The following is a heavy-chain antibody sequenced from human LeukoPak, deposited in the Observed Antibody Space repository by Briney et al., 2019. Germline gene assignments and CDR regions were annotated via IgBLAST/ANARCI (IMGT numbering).Heavy chain of an antibody. CDR3: AKGARGSGSYIRWFDP. D-gene: IGHD1-26*01. Sequence: GGSLRLSCAASGFTFSSYSMNWVRHAPGKGLEWVSYIGHTGSITDYADSVKGRFTISRDNAKNSLYLQMNSLRAEDTAVYYCAKGARGSGSYIRWFDPWGQGTLVTVSS. J-gene: IGHJ5*02. CDR2: IGHTGSIT. CDR1: GFTFSSYS. V-gene: IGHV3-48*01.